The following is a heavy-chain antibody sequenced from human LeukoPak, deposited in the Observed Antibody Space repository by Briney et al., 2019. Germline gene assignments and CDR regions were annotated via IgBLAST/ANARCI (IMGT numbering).Heavy chain of an antibody. J-gene: IGHJ5*02. CDR2: MNPKNGAT. D-gene: IGHD3-16*02. CDR1: GYTFTNYG. CDR3: ARMDRLSATPTTDWFDP. V-gene: IGHV1-8*01. Sequence: ASVKVSFKASGYTFTNYGINWVRQATGQGLEWMGWMNPKNGATGYAQKFQGRVTMTRDTSIGTAYMELSSLVSEDTAAYYCARMDRLSATPTTDWFDPWGQGTLVTVSS.